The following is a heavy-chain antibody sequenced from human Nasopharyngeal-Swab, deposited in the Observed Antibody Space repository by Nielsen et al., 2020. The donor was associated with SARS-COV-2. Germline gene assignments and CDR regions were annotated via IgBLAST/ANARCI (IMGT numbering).Heavy chain of an antibody. V-gene: IGHV3-43*02. J-gene: IGHJ6*02. Sequence: GESLKISCAASGFTFDDYAMHWVRQAPGKGLEWVSLISGDGGSTYYADSVKGRFTISRDNSKNTLYLQMNSLRAEDTAVYYCARDKIAVAENVYYYYYGMDVWGQGTTVTVSS. CDR3: ARDKIAVAENVYYYYYGMDV. CDR2: ISGDGGST. CDR1: GFTFDDYA. D-gene: IGHD6-19*01.